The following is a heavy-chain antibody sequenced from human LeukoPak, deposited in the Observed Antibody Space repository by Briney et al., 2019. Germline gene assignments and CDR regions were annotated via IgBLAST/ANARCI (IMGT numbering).Heavy chain of an antibody. Sequence: GGSLRLSCAASGFTFSSYAMSWVRQASGKGLEWVSAISGSGGSTYYADSVKGRFTISRDNSKNSLYLQMNSLRAEDTALYYCAKDMAWGSYYLGYFDYWGQGTLVTVSS. D-gene: IGHD3-10*01. V-gene: IGHV3-23*01. CDR2: ISGSGGST. CDR3: AKDMAWGSYYLGYFDY. J-gene: IGHJ4*02. CDR1: GFTFSSYA.